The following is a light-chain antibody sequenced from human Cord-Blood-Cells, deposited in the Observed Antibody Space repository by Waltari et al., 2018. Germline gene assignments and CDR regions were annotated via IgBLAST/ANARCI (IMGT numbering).Light chain of an antibody. Sequence: QSVLPQPPSAPGTPGQRVTISCSVSSSNIGSNTVNWYQQLPGTAPKLLIDSNNQRPSGVPDRFSGSKSGTSASLAISGLQSEDEADYYCAAWDDSLNGWVFGGGTKLTVL. J-gene: IGLJ3*02. CDR2: SNN. CDR3: AAWDDSLNGWV. CDR1: SSNIGSNT. V-gene: IGLV1-44*01.